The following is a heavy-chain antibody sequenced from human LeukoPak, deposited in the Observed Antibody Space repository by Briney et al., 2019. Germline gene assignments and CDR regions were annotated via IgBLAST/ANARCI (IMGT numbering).Heavy chain of an antibody. CDR1: GFTFSNSL. Sequence: GGSLRLSCAASGFTFSNSLMHWVRQVPGKGLVWVARIDIDGSTTHYVDSVKGRFTISRDNAKNTLYLQMNILRAEDTAVYYCVRDRDGYNYWGQGTLVTVSS. CDR3: VRDRDGYNY. J-gene: IGHJ4*02. CDR2: IDIDGSTT. D-gene: IGHD5-24*01. V-gene: IGHV3-74*01.